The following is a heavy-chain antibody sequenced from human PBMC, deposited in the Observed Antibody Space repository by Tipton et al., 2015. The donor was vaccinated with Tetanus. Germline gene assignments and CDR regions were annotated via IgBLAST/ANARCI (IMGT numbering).Heavy chain of an antibody. CDR2: IYGSGRGSI. CDR1: DGSIQDFY. V-gene: IGHV4-4*07. Sequence: PGLVKPSETLSLSCTVSDGSIQDFYWTWVRQSAVKGLEWIGRIYGSGRGSIIYNPSLKSRVAMSVDTSKNQLSLTLTSVTVADTALYYCARVLRYSATGGWTDAFDIWGQGTLVTVSS. J-gene: IGHJ3*02. CDR3: ARVLRYSATGGWTDAFDI. D-gene: IGHD2-21*01.